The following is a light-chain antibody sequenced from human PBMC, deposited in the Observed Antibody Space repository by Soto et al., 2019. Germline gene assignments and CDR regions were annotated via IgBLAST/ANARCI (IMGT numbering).Light chain of an antibody. J-gene: IGKJ5*01. Sequence: EIVMTQSPATLSVSPGERATLSCRASQSVSSNLAWYQQKPGQAPRLLIYDASNRATGIPARFSGSGSGTDFTLTISSLEPEDFAVYYCQQRSNWPLFTFGPGTRLEIK. CDR2: DAS. CDR3: QQRSNWPLFT. V-gene: IGKV3-11*01. CDR1: QSVSSN.